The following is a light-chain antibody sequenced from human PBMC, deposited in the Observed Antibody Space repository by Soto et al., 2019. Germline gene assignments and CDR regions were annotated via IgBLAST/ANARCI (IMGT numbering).Light chain of an antibody. CDR2: NAS. J-gene: IGKJ5*01. V-gene: IGKV3-11*01. Sequence: VMAQSPASLSLQPIERGTIICKTSQTISKYVVWYQQKPGQAPRLLINNASNRATGIPARFNGSGSGTDFTLTIRSLEPEDCAVYYCQKRSNCPVTFGGGTRLEIK. CDR1: QTISKY. CDR3: QKRSNCPVT.